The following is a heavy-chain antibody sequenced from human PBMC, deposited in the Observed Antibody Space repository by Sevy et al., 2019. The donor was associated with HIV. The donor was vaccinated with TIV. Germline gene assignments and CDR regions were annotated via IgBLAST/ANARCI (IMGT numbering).Heavy chain of an antibody. Sequence: RGCLRLSCAASGFAFYDYSMSWIRQAPGKGLEWVATLSFGCGKINYADSVKGRFTISRDNSKNSFYLQMDNLRVEDTALYYCARERCTRPHDYWGQGTSVLVSS. D-gene: IGHD2-8*01. CDR1: GFAFYDYS. CDR3: ARERCTRPHDY. V-gene: IGHV3-23*01. CDR2: LSFGCGKI. J-gene: IGHJ4*02.